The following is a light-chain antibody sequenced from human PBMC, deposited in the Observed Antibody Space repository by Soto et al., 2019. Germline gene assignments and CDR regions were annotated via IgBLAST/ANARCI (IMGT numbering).Light chain of an antibody. CDR1: SSNIGAGYD. J-gene: IGLJ2*01. V-gene: IGLV1-40*01. Sequence: QSVLTQPPSVSGAPGQRVTISCTGSSSNIGAGYDVQWYQQLPGTAPKFLMYGSILRPSGVPDRFSGSKSGTSASLAISGLQSEDEADYYCTAWDDSLNGVLFGGGTKLTVL. CDR3: TAWDDSLNGVL. CDR2: GSI.